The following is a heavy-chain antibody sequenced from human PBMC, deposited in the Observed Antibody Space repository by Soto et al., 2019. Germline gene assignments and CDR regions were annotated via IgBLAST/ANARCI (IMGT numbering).Heavy chain of an antibody. CDR1: EGTFNSYA. D-gene: IGHD6-13*01. V-gene: IGHV1-69*01. Sequence: QAQVVQSGAEVRKPGSSVKLSCKASEGTFNSYAIAWVRQAPGQGLEWMGGIIPYYNTLNYAQKFQDRVTIPADDSTHTVYMELSSLRSDDTAVYFCASGASRWYPYFFDSWAQGTLVTVSS. CDR2: IIPYYNTL. J-gene: IGHJ4*02. CDR3: ASGASRWYPYFFDS.